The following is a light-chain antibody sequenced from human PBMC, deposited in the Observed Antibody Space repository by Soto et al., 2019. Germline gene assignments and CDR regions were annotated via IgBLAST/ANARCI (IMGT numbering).Light chain of an antibody. CDR1: QSVSSPY. J-gene: IGKJ2*02. V-gene: IGKV3-20*01. Sequence: EIVLTQSPGTLSLSPGERATLSCRASQSVSSPYLAWYQQKPGQAPRLLIYGASSRATAIPDRFSGSGSGPDFTLTISRLEPEDFAVYYCRRDDISPCPFGQGTKLEIK. CDR2: GAS. CDR3: RRDDISPCP.